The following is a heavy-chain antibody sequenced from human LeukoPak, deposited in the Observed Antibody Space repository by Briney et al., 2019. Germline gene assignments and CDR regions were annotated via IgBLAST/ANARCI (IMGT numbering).Heavy chain of an antibody. CDR2: LSGGSDYI. CDR1: GFMFSSYN. J-gene: IGHJ4*02. D-gene: IGHD1-26*01. V-gene: IGHV3-21*01. CDR3: ARDRGGSYYAAIDY. Sequence: GGSLRLSCAASGFMFSSYNMYWARQAPGKGLEWVSSLSGGSDYIFYADPVKGRFTISRDDAKNSLYLQMNSLRAEDTAVYYCARDRGGSYYAAIDYWGQGTLVTVSS.